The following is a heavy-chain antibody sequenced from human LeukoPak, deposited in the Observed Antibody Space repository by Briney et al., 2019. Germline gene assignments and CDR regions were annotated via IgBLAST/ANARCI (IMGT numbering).Heavy chain of an antibody. V-gene: IGHV4-59*01. J-gene: IGHJ6*03. CDR1: GFTFSSYS. CDR2: IYYSGST. Sequence: PGGSLRLSCAASGFTFSSYSMNWVRQAPGKGLEWVGYIYYSGSTNYNPSLKSRVTISVDTSKNQFSLKLSSVTAADTAVYYCARVPAGPLYHYMNVWGKGTTVTVSS. CDR3: ARVPAGPLYHYMNV.